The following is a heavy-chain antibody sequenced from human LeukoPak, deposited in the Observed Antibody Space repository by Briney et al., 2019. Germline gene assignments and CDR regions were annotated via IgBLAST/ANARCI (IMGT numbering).Heavy chain of an antibody. V-gene: IGHV4-30-4*01. D-gene: IGHD2/OR15-2a*01. Sequence: SETLSLTCTVSGGSVGNDDYYWNWIRQSPGKGLEWIGYIYYNGNTYYNPSLRSRVTISLDTFRNHFTLNLSSVTAADTAMYYCARGGLNSLLPYWGQGTLVAVSS. CDR3: ARGGLNSLLPY. CDR1: GGSVGNDDYY. CDR2: IYYNGNT. J-gene: IGHJ4*02.